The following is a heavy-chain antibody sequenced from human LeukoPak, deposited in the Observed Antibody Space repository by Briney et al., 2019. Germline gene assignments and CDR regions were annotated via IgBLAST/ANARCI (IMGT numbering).Heavy chain of an antibody. V-gene: IGHV3-23*01. CDR1: GFSFSRYA. CDR3: ARDPNGDYIGAFDF. Sequence: GRSLRLSCVASGFSFSRYAMIWVSQAPGKGMEWVSAIVAGGGGKYADSVKGRFTVSRDNSKNTLYLQMNGLTAEDTAVYFCARDPNGDYIGAFDFRGQGTRVTVSS. D-gene: IGHD4-17*01. CDR2: IVAGGGG. J-gene: IGHJ3*01.